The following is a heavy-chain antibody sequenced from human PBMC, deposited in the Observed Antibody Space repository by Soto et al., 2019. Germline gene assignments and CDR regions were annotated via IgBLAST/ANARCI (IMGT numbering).Heavy chain of an antibody. V-gene: IGHV3-23*01. Sequence: LRLSCAASGFTFSSYDMIWVRQAPLKGLEWVSAISGSGGSTYYADSVKGRFTISRDNSKNTLYLQMNSLRAEDTAVYYCAKSFGIAAAGLDAFDSWGQGTMVNVSS. CDR1: GFTFSSYD. CDR3: AKSFGIAAAGLDAFDS. CDR2: ISGSGGST. J-gene: IGHJ3*02. D-gene: IGHD6-13*01.